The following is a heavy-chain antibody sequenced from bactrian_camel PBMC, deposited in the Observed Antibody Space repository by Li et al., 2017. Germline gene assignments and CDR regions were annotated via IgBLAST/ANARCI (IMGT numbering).Heavy chain of an antibody. V-gene: IGHV3S1*01. D-gene: IGHD2*01. CDR3: AARFPCSGGYSGIVYPHEYTD. CDR2: LLTSDGHA. Sequence: HVQLVESGGGSAQAGGSLTLSCVASGDTSRNHCMAWFRQVPGKEREGVATLLTSDGHAYYADPVKGRFTASLDATKNTLSLQMNSLRPEDTATYICAARFPCSGGYSGIVYPHEYTDWGQGTQVTVS. CDR1: GDTSRNHC. J-gene: IGHJ4*01.